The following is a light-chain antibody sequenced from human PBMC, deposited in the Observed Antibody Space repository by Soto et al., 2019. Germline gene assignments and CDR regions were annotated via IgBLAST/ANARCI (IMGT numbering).Light chain of an antibody. CDR3: QQYNVYSPT. CDR2: DAS. V-gene: IGKV1-5*01. J-gene: IGKJ1*01. CDR1: QSISTW. Sequence: DIQMTQSPSTLSASVGDRVTINCRASQSISTWLAWYQQTPGKAPKLLIYDASSLESGVPSRFSGSGSGTEFTLTISSLQPDDFATYYCQQYNVYSPTFGQGTKVDI.